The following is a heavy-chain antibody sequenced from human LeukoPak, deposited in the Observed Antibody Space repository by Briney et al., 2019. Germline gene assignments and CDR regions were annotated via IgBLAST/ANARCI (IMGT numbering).Heavy chain of an antibody. V-gene: IGHV3-9*01. D-gene: IGHD3-22*01. CDR3: ARVDYYDSSGYPPAVGYFDY. CDR2: ISWNSGSI. Sequence: GGSLRLSCAASGFTFDDYAMHWVRQAPGKGLEWVSGISWNSGSIGYADSVKGRFTISRDNAKNSLYLQMNSLRAEDTAVYYCARVDYYDSSGYPPAVGYFDYWGQGTLVTVSS. CDR1: GFTFDDYA. J-gene: IGHJ4*02.